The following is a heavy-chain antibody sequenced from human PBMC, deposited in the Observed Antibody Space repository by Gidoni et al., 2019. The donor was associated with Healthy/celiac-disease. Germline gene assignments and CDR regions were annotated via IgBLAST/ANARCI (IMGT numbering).Heavy chain of an antibody. V-gene: IGHV1-58*01. CDR1: GFTFTSSA. Sequence: QMQLVQSGPEVKKPGTSVKVYCKASGFTFTSSAVQWVRQARGQRLEWIGWIVVGSGNTNYAQKFQERVTITRDMSTSTAYMELSSLRSEDTAVYYCAAVEYSSSSDAFDIWGQGTMVTVSS. CDR3: AAVEYSSSSDAFDI. CDR2: IVVGSGNT. D-gene: IGHD6-6*01. J-gene: IGHJ3*02.